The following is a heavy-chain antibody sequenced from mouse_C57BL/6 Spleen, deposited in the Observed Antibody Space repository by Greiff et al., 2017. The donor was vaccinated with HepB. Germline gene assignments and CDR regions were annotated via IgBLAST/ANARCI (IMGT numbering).Heavy chain of an antibody. Sequence: QVQLKQSDAELVKPGASVKISCKASGYTFTDYTIHWMKQRPEQGLEWIGYIYPRDGSTKYNEKFKGKATLTADKTSSTAYMQLNSLTSEDSAVYFCERSDCYGSSQGNCFDYWGQGTTLTVSS. CDR3: ERSDCYGSSQGNCFDY. V-gene: IGHV1-78*01. CDR2: IYPRDGST. J-gene: IGHJ2*01. CDR1: GYTFTDYT. D-gene: IGHD1-1*01.